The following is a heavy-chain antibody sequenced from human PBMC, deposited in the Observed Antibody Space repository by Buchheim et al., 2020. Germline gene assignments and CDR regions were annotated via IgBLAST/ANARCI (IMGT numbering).Heavy chain of an antibody. Sequence: QVQLQESGPGLVKPSQTLSLTCTVSGGSISSGGYYWSWIRQHPGKGLEWIGYIYYSGSTYYNPSLKSRVTISVDPSKNQFSLKLSSVTAADTAVYYCARHTESGLLWFGELGGHYYYGMDVWGQGTT. D-gene: IGHD3-10*01. CDR2: IYYSGST. J-gene: IGHJ6*02. CDR3: ARHTESGLLWFGELGGHYYYGMDV. CDR1: GGSISSGGYY. V-gene: IGHV4-31*03.